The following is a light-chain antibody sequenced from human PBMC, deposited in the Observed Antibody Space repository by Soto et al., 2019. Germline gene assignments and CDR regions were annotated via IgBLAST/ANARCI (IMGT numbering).Light chain of an antibody. CDR1: QSISSY. CDR3: QQRYSTPLT. V-gene: IGKV1-39*01. J-gene: IGKJ1*01. Sequence: DIQMTQSPSSLSASVGDRVTITCRASQSISSYLNWYQQKPGKAPKLLIYAASSLHSGVPSRFSGSGSGTEFTLTISSLQSEDFATYYCQQRYSTPLTFGQGTKVEIK. CDR2: AAS.